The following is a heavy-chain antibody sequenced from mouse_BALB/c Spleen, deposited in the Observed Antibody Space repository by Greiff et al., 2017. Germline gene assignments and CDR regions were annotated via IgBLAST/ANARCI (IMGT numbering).Heavy chain of an antibody. J-gene: IGHJ3*01. V-gene: IGHV1-87*01. D-gene: IGHD1-1*01. CDR2: IYPGDGDT. CDR1: GYTFTSYW. Sequence: VKLQESGAELARPGASVKLSCKASGYTFTSYWMQWVKQRPGQGLEWIGAIYPGDGDTRYTQKFKGKATLTADKSSSTAYMQLSSLASEDSAVYYCARNYYGSSPAWFAYWGQGTLVTVSA. CDR3: ARNYYGSSPAWFAY.